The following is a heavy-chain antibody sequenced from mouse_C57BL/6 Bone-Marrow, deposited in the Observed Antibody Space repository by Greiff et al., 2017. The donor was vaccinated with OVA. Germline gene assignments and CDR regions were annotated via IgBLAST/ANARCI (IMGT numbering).Heavy chain of an antibody. J-gene: IGHJ2*01. D-gene: IGHD1-1*01. CDR3: ARSPITTVVATDYFDY. Sequence: VQLQQPGAELVKPGASVKLSCKASGYTFTSYWMHWVKQRPGQGLEWIGMIHPNSGSTNYNETFKSKATLTVDKSSSTAYMQLSSLTSEDSAVYYCARSPITTVVATDYFDYWGQGTTLTVSS. CDR2: IHPNSGST. V-gene: IGHV1-64*01. CDR1: GYTFTSYW.